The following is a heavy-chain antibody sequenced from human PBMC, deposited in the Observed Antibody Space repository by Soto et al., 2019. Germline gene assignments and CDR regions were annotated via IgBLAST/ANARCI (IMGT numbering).Heavy chain of an antibody. CDR2: ISSSSSTI. J-gene: IGHJ4*02. CDR3: ARGWGPSEYSGYALGFDY. CDR1: GFTFSSYS. D-gene: IGHD5-12*01. V-gene: IGHV3-48*01. Sequence: EVQLVESGGGLVQPGGSLRLSCAASGFTFSSYSMNWVRQAPGKGLEWVSYISSSSSTIYYADSVKGRFTISRDNAKNSLYLQMNSLRAEDTAVYYCARGWGPSEYSGYALGFDYWGQGTLVTVSS.